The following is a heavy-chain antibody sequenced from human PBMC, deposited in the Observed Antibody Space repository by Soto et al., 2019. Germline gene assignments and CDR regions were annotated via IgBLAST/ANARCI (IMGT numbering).Heavy chain of an antibody. CDR1: GDSVSSNSAA. CDR3: ARTRVYDSYNYYGMAV. CDR2: TYYRSKWYN. V-gene: IGHV6-1*01. J-gene: IGHJ6*02. D-gene: IGHD3-3*01. Sequence: QVQLQQSGPGLVKPSQTLSLICAISGDSVSSNSAAWNWIRQSPSRGLEWLGRTYYRSKWYNDYAGSVKSRITINPNTSKNQFSLQLNSVTPEDTAVYYCARTRVYDSYNYYGMAVWGQGTTVTVSS.